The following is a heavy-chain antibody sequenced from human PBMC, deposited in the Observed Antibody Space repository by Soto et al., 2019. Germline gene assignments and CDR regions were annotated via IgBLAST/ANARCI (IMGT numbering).Heavy chain of an antibody. CDR2: VYHTGGT. J-gene: IGHJ6*02. V-gene: IGHV4-59*08. D-gene: IGHD2-15*01. Sequence: QVQLQQSGPGLVKPSETLSLTCTVSSGPSSSHNWGWIRQTPGRGLEWIGYVYHTGGTSYNPSRNSRVTVSADTSTNHIALTLTSVTAADTAVYYCVRQGIGYLHGLVDVWGQGTTVTVSS. CDR3: VRQGIGYLHGLVDV. CDR1: SGPSSSHN.